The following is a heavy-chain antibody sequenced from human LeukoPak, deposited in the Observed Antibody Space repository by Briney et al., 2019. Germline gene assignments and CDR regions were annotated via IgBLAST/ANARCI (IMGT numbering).Heavy chain of an antibody. CDR3: AHSSGYAHRPHSFDY. V-gene: IGHV3-23*01. D-gene: IGHD3-22*01. CDR2: ISGSGGST. Sequence: GGSLRLSCAASGFTFSSYAMSWVRQAPGKGLEWVSAISGSGGSTYYADSVKGRFTITRDNSKNTLYLQMNSLRAEDTAVYYYAHSSGYAHRPHSFDYWGQGTLVTVSS. CDR1: GFTFSSYA. J-gene: IGHJ4*02.